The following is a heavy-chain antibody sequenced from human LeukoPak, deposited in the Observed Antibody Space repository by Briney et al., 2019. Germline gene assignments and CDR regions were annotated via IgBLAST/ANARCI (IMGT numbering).Heavy chain of an antibody. V-gene: IGHV4-34*01. CDR1: GGSFSGYY. Sequence: SETLSLTCAVYGGSFSGYYWSWIRQPPGKGLEWIGEINHSGSTNYNPSLKGRVTISVDTSKNQFSLKLSSVTAADTAVYYCARGLVVSIAVAGHAFDIWGQGTMVTVSS. CDR2: INHSGST. D-gene: IGHD6-19*01. J-gene: IGHJ3*02. CDR3: ARGLVVSIAVAGHAFDI.